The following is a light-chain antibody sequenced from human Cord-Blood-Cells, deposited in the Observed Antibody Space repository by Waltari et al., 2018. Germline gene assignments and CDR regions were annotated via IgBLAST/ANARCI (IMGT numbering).Light chain of an antibody. J-gene: IGLJ2*01. CDR3: SSYTSSSTLA. V-gene: IGLV2-14*01. CDR2: EVS. Sequence: QSALTQPASVSGSPGQSITISCTGTSSYVGGYNYVSWYQQHPGKAPKLMIYEVSNRPSGVSNRFSGSKSGNTASLTISGLQAEDEADYYCSSYTSSSTLAFGGGTKLTVL. CDR1: SSYVGGYNY.